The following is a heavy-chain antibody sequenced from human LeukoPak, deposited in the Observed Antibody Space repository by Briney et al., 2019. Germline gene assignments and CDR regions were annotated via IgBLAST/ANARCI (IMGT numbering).Heavy chain of an antibody. CDR2: MNPNSGNT. D-gene: IGHD4-17*01. CDR3: ARGKRSAVTLEYYFDY. CDR1: GYTFTSYG. Sequence: ASVKVSCKASGYTFTSYGINWVRQATGQGLEWMGWMNPNSGNTGYAQKFQGRVTMTRNTSISTAYMELSSLRSEDTAVYYCARGKRSAVTLEYYFDYWGQGTLVTVSS. J-gene: IGHJ4*02. V-gene: IGHV1-8*02.